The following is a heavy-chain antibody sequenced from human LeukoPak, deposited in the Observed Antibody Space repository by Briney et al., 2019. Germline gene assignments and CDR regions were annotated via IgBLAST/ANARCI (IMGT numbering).Heavy chain of an antibody. D-gene: IGHD2/OR15-2a*01. J-gene: IGHJ4*02. CDR3: ARSGLSRFGF. CDR2: ISWNSGSI. V-gene: IGHV3-9*01. CDR1: GFTFDDYA. Sequence: GGSLRLSCAASGFTFDDYAMHWVRQAPGKGLEWVSGISWNSGSIGYADSVKGRFTISRDNSRNTLYLQMNSLRAEDTAVYYCARSGLSRFGFWGQGTLVAVSS.